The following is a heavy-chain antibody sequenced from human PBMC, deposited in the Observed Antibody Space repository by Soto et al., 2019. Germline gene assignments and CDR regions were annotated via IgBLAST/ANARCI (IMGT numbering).Heavy chain of an antibody. V-gene: IGHV5-10-1*01. CDR3: ASPAGGNSNYYYYYGMDV. CDR2: IDPSDSYT. J-gene: IGHJ6*02. D-gene: IGHD2-21*02. CDR1: GYSFTSYW. Sequence: PGESLKISCNGSGYSFTSYWISWVRQMPGKGLEWMGRIDPSDSYTNYSPSFQGHVTISADKSISTAYLQWSSLKASDTAIYYCASPAGGNSNYYYYYGMDVWGQGTTVIVSS.